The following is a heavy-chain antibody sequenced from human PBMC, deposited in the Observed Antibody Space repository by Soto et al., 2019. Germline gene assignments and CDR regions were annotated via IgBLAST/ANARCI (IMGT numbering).Heavy chain of an antibody. D-gene: IGHD3-22*01. CDR1: GFTFSDHY. CDR2: TRNKANSYTT. CDR3: AKVLSMIVANTFDI. V-gene: IGHV3-72*01. Sequence: GGSLRLSCAASGFTFSDHYMDWVRQAPGKGLEWVGRTRNKANSYTTVYAASVKGRFTISRDDSKNSLYLQMNSLRAEDTAVFYCAKVLSMIVANTFDIWGQGTMVTVSS. J-gene: IGHJ3*02.